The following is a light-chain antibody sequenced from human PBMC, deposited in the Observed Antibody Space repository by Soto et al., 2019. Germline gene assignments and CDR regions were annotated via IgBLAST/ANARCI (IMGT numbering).Light chain of an antibody. J-gene: IGLJ3*02. V-gene: IGLV1-51*01. CDR2: DNN. Sequence: QSVMTQPPSVSAAPGQTVTISCSGSSSNIGGNSVSWYQQHPGNAPKLLIYDNNKRPSGIPDRFSGSKSGTSGTLGITGLQAGDEANYYCATWNGGLSAVVFGGGTKLTVL. CDR3: ATWNGGLSAVV. CDR1: SSNIGGNS.